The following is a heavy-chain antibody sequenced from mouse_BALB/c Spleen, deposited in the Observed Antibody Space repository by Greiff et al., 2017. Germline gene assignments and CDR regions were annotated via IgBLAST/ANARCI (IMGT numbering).Heavy chain of an antibody. J-gene: IGHJ4*01. CDR3: ARDFGGYYAMDY. CDR1: GFTFSSYG. D-gene: IGHD1-1*02. V-gene: IGHV5-6-3*01. CDR2: INSNGGST. Sequence: EVKLVESGGGLVQPGGSLKLSCAASGFTFSSYGMSWVRQTPDKRLELVATINSNGGSTYYPDSVKGRFTISRDNAKNTLYLQMSSLKSEDTAMYYCARDFGGYYAMDYWGQGTSVTVSS.